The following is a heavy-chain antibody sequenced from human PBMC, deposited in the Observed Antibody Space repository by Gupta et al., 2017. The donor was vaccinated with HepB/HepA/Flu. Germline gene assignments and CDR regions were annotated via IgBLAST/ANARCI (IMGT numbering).Heavy chain of an antibody. Sequence: QVQLVQSGAEVKKPGSSVKVSCKASGGTFSSYAISWLRQAPGQGLEWMGGIIPIFGTANYAQKFQGRVTITADKSTSTAYMELSSLRSEDTAVYYCARPDRLYCSSTSCYLPFDYWGQGTLVTVSS. J-gene: IGHJ4*02. V-gene: IGHV1-69*06. CDR2: IIPIFGTA. CDR1: GGTFSSYA. CDR3: ARPDRLYCSSTSCYLPFDY. D-gene: IGHD2-2*01.